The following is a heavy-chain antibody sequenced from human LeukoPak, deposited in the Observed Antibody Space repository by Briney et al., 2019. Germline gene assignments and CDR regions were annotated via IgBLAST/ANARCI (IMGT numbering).Heavy chain of an antibody. CDR1: GVSISSYY. D-gene: IGHD3-22*01. V-gene: IGHV4-59*01. CDR2: IYYSGRT. CDR3: ASSDYLSRTFDY. Sequence: SETLSLTCTVSGVSISSYYWSWLRQPPGKGLEWIGYIYYSGRTNYNPSLKSRVTISVDTSKNQFSLKLSSVTAADTAVYYCASSDYLSRTFDYWGQGTLVTVSS. J-gene: IGHJ4*02.